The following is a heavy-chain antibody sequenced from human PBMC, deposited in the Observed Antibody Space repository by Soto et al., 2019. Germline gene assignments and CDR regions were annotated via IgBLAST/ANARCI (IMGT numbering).Heavy chain of an antibody. CDR3: AREPYGDYSGY. V-gene: IGHV1-69*08. D-gene: IGHD4-17*01. CDR1: GGTFSSYS. J-gene: IGHJ4*02. CDR2: ITPILGIA. Sequence: QVQLVQSGAEVKTPGSSVKVSCKASGGTFSSYSINWVRQAPGQGLEWMGRITPILGIANYAQKFQGRVTITADKSTSTAYMELSSLRSEDTAVYYCAREPYGDYSGYWGQGTLVTVSS.